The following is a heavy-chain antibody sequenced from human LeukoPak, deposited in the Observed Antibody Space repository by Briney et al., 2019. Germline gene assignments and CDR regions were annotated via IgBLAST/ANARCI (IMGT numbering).Heavy chain of an antibody. D-gene: IGHD2/OR15-2a*01. CDR3: ARCSAAASNRGFIDS. J-gene: IGHJ4*02. V-gene: IGHV3-53*01. Sequence: PGGSLALSCAASGFDVSRDYMTWVRQAPGKGLEWVSVIYPGGTTYLGDSVAGRVTISRDISKNNVYLQLTNLTVEDTALYFCARCSAAASNRGFIDSWGQGAWVTVSS. CDR2: IYPGGTT. CDR1: GFDVSRDY.